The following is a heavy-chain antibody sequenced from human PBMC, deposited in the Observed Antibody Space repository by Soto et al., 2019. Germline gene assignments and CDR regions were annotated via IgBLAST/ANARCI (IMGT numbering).Heavy chain of an antibody. Sequence: PSETLSLTCTVSGGSISSSSYYWGWIRQPPGKGLEWIGSIYYSGSSYYNPSLKSRVTISVDTSKNQFSLKLSSVTAADTAVYYCARETRQLRFGYYYYMDVWGKGTTVTVSS. V-gene: IGHV4-39*07. D-gene: IGHD3-3*01. CDR3: ARETRQLRFGYYYYMDV. CDR2: IYYSGSS. CDR1: GGSISSSSYY. J-gene: IGHJ6*03.